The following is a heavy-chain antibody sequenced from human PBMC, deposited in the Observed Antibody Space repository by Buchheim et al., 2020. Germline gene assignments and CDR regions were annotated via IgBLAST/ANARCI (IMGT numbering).Heavy chain of an antibody. J-gene: IGHJ6*03. Sequence: VQLVESGGGLVQPGGSLRLSCAASGFTFSDYYMSWIRQAPGKGLEWVSYISSSSSYTNYAASVKGRFTISRANAKNSLYLQMNSLRAEDTAVYYCASPSHSSSRQGLDVWGKGTT. CDR1: GFTFSDYY. D-gene: IGHD6-13*01. CDR3: ASPSHSSSRQGLDV. V-gene: IGHV3-11*05. CDR2: ISSSSSYT.